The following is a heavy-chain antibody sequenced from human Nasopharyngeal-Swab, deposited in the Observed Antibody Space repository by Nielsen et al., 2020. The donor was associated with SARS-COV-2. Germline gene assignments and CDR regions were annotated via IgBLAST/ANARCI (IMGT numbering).Heavy chain of an antibody. D-gene: IGHD3-3*01. Sequence: SETLSLTCTVSGGSISSYYWSWIRQPPGKGLEWIGYIYYSGSTNYNPSLKSRVTISVDTSKNQFSLKLSSVTAADTAVYYCARIPYDFWSGSRGAFDIWGQGTMVTVSS. J-gene: IGHJ3*02. CDR1: GGSISSYY. CDR2: IYYSGST. V-gene: IGHV4-59*08. CDR3: ARIPYDFWSGSRGAFDI.